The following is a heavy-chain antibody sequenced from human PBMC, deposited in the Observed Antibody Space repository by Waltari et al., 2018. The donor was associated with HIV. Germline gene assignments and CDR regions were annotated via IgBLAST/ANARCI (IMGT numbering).Heavy chain of an antibody. Sequence: QVQLQESGPGLLKPSETLSLTCSVSGDSMTSYYWAWIRQPPGKGLEWIGYIYFSGSASYSPSLQSRLTISVDTSKNQFSLKLSSVTAADTAVYYCARYGSGHRHFGYWGQGTLVIVSS. CDR3: ARYGSGHRHFGY. D-gene: IGHD3-10*01. CDR2: IYFSGSA. V-gene: IGHV4-59*01. J-gene: IGHJ4*02. CDR1: GDSMTSYY.